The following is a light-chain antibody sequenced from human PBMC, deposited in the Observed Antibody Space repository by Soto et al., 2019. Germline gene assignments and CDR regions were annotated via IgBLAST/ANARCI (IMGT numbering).Light chain of an antibody. CDR2: WAS. CDR1: QSILYSSNSKNY. CDR3: QQYYSTPLT. J-gene: IGKJ4*01. V-gene: IGKV4-1*01. Sequence: DIVMTQSPDSLAVSLGERATIKCRSSQSILYSSNSKNYLAWYQQKPGQPPKLLIYWASTRESGVPDRFSGSGSGTDFTLTISSLQAEDVAVYYCQQYYSTPLTFGGGSKAAIK.